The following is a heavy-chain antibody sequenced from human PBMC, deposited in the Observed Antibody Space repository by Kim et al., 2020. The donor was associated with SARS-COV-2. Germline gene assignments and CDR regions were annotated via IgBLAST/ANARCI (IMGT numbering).Heavy chain of an antibody. CDR3: ARERGGSQLELLYYGMDV. D-gene: IGHD1-7*01. CDR1: GFTFSSYG. J-gene: IGHJ6*02. V-gene: IGHV3-33*01. Sequence: GGSLRLSCAASGFTFSSYGMHWVRQAPGKGLEWVAVIWYDGSNKYYADSVKGRFTISRDNSKNTLYLQMNSLRAEDTAVYYCARERGGSQLELLYYGMDVWGQGTTVTVSS. CDR2: IWYDGSNK.